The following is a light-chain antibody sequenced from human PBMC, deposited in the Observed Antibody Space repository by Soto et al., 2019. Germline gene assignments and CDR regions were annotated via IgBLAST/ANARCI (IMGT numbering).Light chain of an antibody. V-gene: IGKV3-20*01. CDR3: QQFVSSPQT. J-gene: IGKJ1*01. CDR2: GAS. Sequence: EIVLTQSPGTLSLSPGERATLSCRASQSVSSSYLAWYQQKPGQAPRLLIYGASSRATGIPDRLSGSGSGTDFTLTISRLEPEDWAVDDGQQFVSSPQTFGQGTKVDIK. CDR1: QSVSSSY.